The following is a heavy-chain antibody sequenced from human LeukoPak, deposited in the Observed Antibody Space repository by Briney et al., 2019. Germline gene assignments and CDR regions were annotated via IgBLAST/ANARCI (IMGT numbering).Heavy chain of an antibody. CDR2: IFYSGNT. CDR3: ARPNGSYYKGAFDI. D-gene: IGHD1-26*01. Sequence: PSQTLSLTXTVSGGSISNGDYYWSWIRQPPGKGLELIGYIFYSGNTYYNPSLKSRVTISVDTSKNQFSLKLRSVTAADTAVYYCARPNGSYYKGAFDIWGQGTMVTVSS. V-gene: IGHV4-30-4*08. CDR1: GGSISNGDYY. J-gene: IGHJ3*02.